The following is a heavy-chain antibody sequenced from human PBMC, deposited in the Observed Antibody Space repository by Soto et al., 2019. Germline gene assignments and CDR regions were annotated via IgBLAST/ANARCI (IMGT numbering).Heavy chain of an antibody. Sequence: QITLKESGPALVKPTQTLTLTCTFSGFSLSTSGVGVGWIRQPPGKALEWLALIYWDDDKRYSPSLKSRLTITKDTSKNQVVLTMTNMYPVDTATYYCTHTPSTVYYFDYWGQGALVTVSS. V-gene: IGHV2-5*02. CDR3: THTPSTVYYFDY. J-gene: IGHJ4*02. D-gene: IGHD1-20*01. CDR1: GFSLSTSGVG. CDR2: IYWDDDK.